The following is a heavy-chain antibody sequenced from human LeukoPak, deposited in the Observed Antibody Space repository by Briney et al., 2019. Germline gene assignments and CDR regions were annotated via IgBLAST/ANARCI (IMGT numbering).Heavy chain of an antibody. D-gene: IGHD5-12*01. J-gene: IGHJ6*02. CDR2: IYTSGST. CDR3: ARSLGVTITQYGMDV. V-gene: IGHV4-61*02. CDR1: GGSISSGSHY. Sequence: SETLSLTCTVPGGSISSGSHYWSWIRQPAGKGLEWIGRIYTSGSTNYNPSLKSRVTISVDTSKNQFSLKLSSVTAADTAVYYCARSLGVTITQYGMDVWGQGTTVTVSS.